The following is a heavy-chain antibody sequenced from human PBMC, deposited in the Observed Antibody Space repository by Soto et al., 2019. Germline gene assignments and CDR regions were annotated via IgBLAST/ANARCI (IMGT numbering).Heavy chain of an antibody. CDR3: ARNSDFWSGDYYHYMDV. CDR2: IYYSGST. Sequence: PSETLSLTCTVSGGSISSSSYYWGWIRQPPGKGLEWIGSIYYSGSTYYNPSLKSRVTISVDTSKNQFSLKLSSVTAADTAVYYCARNSDFWSGDYYHYMDVWGKGTTVTVSS. J-gene: IGHJ6*03. V-gene: IGHV4-39*01. CDR1: GGSISSSSYY. D-gene: IGHD3-3*01.